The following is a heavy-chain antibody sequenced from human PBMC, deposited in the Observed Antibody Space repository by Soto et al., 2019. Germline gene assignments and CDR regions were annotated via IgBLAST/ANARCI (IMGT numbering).Heavy chain of an antibody. CDR1: GFTFSSYG. J-gene: IGHJ1*01. V-gene: IGHV3-30*18. CDR2: ISYDGSNK. CDR3: AKGSGSGYEPEYFQH. Sequence: QVQLVESGGGVVQPGRSLRLSCAASGFTFSSYGRHWVRQAPGKGLEWVAVISYDGSNKYYADSVKGRFTISRDNSKNTLYLQMNSLRAEDTAVYYCAKGSGSGYEPEYFQHWGQGTLVTVSS. D-gene: IGHD5-12*01.